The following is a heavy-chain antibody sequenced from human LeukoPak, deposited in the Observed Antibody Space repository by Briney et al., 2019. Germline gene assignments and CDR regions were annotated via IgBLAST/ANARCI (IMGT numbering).Heavy chain of an antibody. D-gene: IGHD3-10*01. J-gene: IGHJ4*02. CDR2: ISSSGSTI. V-gene: IGHV3-48*03. CDR3: ARDRFTMVRGVAFDY. CDR1: GFTLSSYE. Sequence: GGSLRLSCAASGFTLSSYEMNWVRQAPGKGLEWVSYISSSGSTIYYADSVEGRFTISRDNAKNSLYLQMNSLRAEDTAVYYCARDRFTMVRGVAFDYWGQGTLVTVSS.